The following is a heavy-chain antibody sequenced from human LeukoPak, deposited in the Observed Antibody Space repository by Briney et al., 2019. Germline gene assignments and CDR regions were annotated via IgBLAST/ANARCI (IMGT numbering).Heavy chain of an antibody. V-gene: IGHV1-69*13. CDR1: GGTFSSYA. CDR2: IIPIFGTA. D-gene: IGHD6-6*01. Sequence: SVKVSCKASGGTFSSYAISWVRQAPGQGLEWMGGIIPIFGTANYAQKFQGRVTITADESTSTAHMELSSLRSEDTAVYYCEIAARGRDDAFDIWGQGTMVTVSS. CDR3: EIAARGRDDAFDI. J-gene: IGHJ3*02.